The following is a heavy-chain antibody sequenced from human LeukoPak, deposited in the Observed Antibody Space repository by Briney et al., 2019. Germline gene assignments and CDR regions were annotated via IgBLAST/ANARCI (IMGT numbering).Heavy chain of an antibody. J-gene: IGHJ4*02. Sequence: ASVKVSCKASGYTFTSYGISWVRQAPGQGLEWMGWISAYNGNTNYAQKLQGRVTMTTDTSTSTAYMELRSLRSDDTAVYYCARDHNAGIVVVPAALFDYWGQXTXVXVSS. D-gene: IGHD2-2*01. CDR2: ISAYNGNT. CDR1: GYTFTSYG. CDR3: ARDHNAGIVVVPAALFDY. V-gene: IGHV1-18*01.